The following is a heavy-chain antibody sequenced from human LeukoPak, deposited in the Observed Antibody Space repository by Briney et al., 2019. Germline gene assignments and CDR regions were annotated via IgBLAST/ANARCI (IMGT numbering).Heavy chain of an antibody. CDR3: ARGAYDYNALFDH. V-gene: IGHV3-30*04. Sequence: PGGSLRLSCAASGFTFSSYAMHWVRQAPGKGLEWVAVISYDGSNKYYADSVKGRFTISRDNSKNTLYLQMNSLRAEDTAVYYCARGAYDYNALFDHWGQGTLVTVSS. D-gene: IGHD3-10*01. J-gene: IGHJ4*02. CDR2: ISYDGSNK. CDR1: GFTFSSYA.